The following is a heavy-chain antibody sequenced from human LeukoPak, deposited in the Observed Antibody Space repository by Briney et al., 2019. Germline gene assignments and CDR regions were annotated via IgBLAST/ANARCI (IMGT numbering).Heavy chain of an antibody. V-gene: IGHV4-39*07. CDR1: GGSMITSSYY. CDR3: ARKSLRYYYYYGMDV. J-gene: IGHJ6*02. Sequence: SETLSLTCTVSGGSMITSSYYWGWIRQPPGEGLEWIGSIYYTGSAYYNPSLKSRVTISVDTSKNQFSLKLSSVTAADTAVYYCARKSLRYYYYYGMDVWGQGTTDTVSS. CDR2: IYYTGSA.